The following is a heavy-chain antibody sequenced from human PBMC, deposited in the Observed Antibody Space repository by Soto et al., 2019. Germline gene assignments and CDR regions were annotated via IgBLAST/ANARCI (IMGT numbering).Heavy chain of an antibody. CDR1: GDTFNFYS. J-gene: IGHJ4*02. D-gene: IGHD3-10*01. V-gene: IGHV1-69*02. CDR2: VNPIVSMS. CDR3: ASSYGSGYRAFDY. Sequence: SVKVSCKASGDTFNFYSINWVRQAPGLGLEWMGRVNPIVSMSNYAQKFQGGVTMTADKSTSTAYMELSSLRSEDTAIYYCASSYGSGYRAFDYWGQGALVTSPQ.